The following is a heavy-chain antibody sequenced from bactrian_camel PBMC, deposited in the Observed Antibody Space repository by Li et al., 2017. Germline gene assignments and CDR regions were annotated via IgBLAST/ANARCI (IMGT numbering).Heavy chain of an antibody. V-gene: IGHV3S40*01. Sequence: VQLVESGGGLVQPGGSLRLSCAATDMTYDMTWVRQAPGKGLEWVSAIAADGSSATYADSVKGRFTISRDNTKKMMSLQMNSLKIEDSGVYYCASGGVLWVGSYWGQGTQVTVS. CDR1: DMTYD. D-gene: IGHD5*01. CDR2: IAADGSSA. CDR3: ASGGVLWVGSY. J-gene: IGHJ4*01.